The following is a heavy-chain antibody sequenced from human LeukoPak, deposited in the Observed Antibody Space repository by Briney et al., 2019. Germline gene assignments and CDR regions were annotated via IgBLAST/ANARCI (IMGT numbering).Heavy chain of an antibody. V-gene: IGHV4-34*01. D-gene: IGHD5-18*01. CDR3: ARGRYRQLWSFGSSVFDY. Sequence: SETLSLTCAVYGGSFSGYYWSWIRQPPGKGREGMGKINHSGSTNYNPSLKSRVTISVDTSKNQFSLKLSSVTAADTAVYYCARGRYRQLWSFGSSVFDYWGQGTLVTVSS. CDR1: GGSFSGYY. CDR2: INHSGST. J-gene: IGHJ4*02.